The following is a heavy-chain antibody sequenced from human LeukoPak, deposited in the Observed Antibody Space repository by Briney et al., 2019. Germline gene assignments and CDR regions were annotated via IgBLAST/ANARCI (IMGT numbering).Heavy chain of an antibody. CDR3: ARDPGNSDY. Sequence: GGSLRLSCAASGFTFSSYSMNWVRQAPGKGLEWVSYISGSSSTIHYADSVKGRFTISRDNAKNSLHLQMNSLRDEDTAVYYCARDPGNSDYWGQGTLVTVSS. D-gene: IGHD6-13*01. V-gene: IGHV3-48*02. CDR2: ISGSSSTI. J-gene: IGHJ4*02. CDR1: GFTFSSYS.